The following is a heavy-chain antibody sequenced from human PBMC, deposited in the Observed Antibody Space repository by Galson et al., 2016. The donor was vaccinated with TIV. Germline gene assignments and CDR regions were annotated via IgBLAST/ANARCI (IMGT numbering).Heavy chain of an antibody. CDR3: TRERRFCGNNCYLSYYYGMDV. J-gene: IGHJ6*02. CDR1: ALTVSDNY. V-gene: IGHV3-66*02. CDR2: MSSGGSL. Sequence: SLRLSCAASALTVSDNYMTWVRQAPGKGLEWVAIMSSGGSLNYADFVRGRFTVSRDNSKNTLYLQMNRLRTDDTAIYYCTRERRFCGNNCYLSYYYGMDVWGQGPTVTVSS. D-gene: IGHD2-21*01.